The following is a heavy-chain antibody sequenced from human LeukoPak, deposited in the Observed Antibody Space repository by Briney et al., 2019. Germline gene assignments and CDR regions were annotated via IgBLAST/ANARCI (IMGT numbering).Heavy chain of an antibody. D-gene: IGHD3-16*01. CDR3: ARGNMIRFGGVS. CDR2: LNPNSGNR. J-gene: IGHJ5*02. Sequence: ASVKVSCKASGYIFINYDINWVRQAPGQGLEWIGWLNPNSGNRGFARKFQDRVTLTRDTSISTAYMDLYSLTSEDTAVYYCARGNMIRFGGVSWGQGSLVTVSS. CDR1: GYIFINYD. V-gene: IGHV1-8*01.